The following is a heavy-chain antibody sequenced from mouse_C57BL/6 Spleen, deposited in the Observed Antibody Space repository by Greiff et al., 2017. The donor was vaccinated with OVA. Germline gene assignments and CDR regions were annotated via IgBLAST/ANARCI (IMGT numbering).Heavy chain of an antibody. CDR2: IDPANGNT. V-gene: IGHV14-3*01. CDR3: ASGVYDGYLFYFDF. CDR1: GFNIKNTY. D-gene: IGHD2-3*01. Sequence: EVQLQQSVAELVRPGASVKLSCTASGFNIKNTYMHWVKQRPEQGLEWIGRIDPANGNTKDAPKFQGKATITADTSSNTAYLQLSSLTSVDTSISSSASGVYDGYLFYFDFWGTGTTVTVSS. J-gene: IGHJ1*03.